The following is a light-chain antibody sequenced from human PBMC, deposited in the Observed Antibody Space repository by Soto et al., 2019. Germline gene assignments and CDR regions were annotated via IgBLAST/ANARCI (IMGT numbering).Light chain of an antibody. J-gene: IGLJ2*01. CDR2: DVS. CDR3: CSYAGSYTVV. Sequence: QSALTQPRSVSGSPGQSVTISCTGTSSDVGGYNYVSWYQQQPGKAPKLMIYDVSKRPSGVPDRFSGSKSGNTASLTISGLQAEDEADYYCCSYAGSYTVVFGGGTKVIVL. V-gene: IGLV2-11*01. CDR1: SSDVGGYNY.